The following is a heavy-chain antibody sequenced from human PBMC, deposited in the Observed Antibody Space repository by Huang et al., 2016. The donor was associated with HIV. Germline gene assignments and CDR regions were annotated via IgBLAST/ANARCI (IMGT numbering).Heavy chain of an antibody. CDR2: IDPGDSDT. Sequence: EVQLVQSGAEVKKPGESLKISCKGSGYMFTKYWIGCVRQMPGKGLEWRGIIDPGDSDTRYSPSCQGQVTISADKSITTAYLQWSSLKASDTAIYYCARHDGARPGWVDNWGQGTLVTVSS. V-gene: IGHV5-51*01. CDR1: GYMFTKYW. D-gene: IGHD4-17*01. J-gene: IGHJ5*02. CDR3: ARHDGARPGWVDN.